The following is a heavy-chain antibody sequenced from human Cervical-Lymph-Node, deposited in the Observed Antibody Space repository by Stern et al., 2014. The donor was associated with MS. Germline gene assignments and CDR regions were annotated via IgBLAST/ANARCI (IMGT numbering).Heavy chain of an antibody. CDR3: ARGLMWYFDI. J-gene: IGHJ2*01. CDR1: GGSISSGGYY. D-gene: IGHD3-16*01. Sequence: QVQLQESGPGLVKPSQTLSLTCTVSGGSISSGGYYWSWIRQHPGKGLEWIGHIYYSGHIYYNPSLKSRGSISVDTSKNHISLKLSSVTAADTAVYYCARGLMWYFDIWGRGTLVTVSS. V-gene: IGHV4-31*03. CDR2: IYYSGHI.